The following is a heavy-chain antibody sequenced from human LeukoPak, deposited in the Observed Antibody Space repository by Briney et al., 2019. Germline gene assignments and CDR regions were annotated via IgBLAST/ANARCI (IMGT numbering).Heavy chain of an antibody. J-gene: IGHJ4*02. D-gene: IGHD3-10*01. CDR2: IYLYGTT. CDR3: ARGLTGSRRYFDS. CDR1: AGSIRSSSW. Sequence: SETLSLTCSVSAGSIRSSSWWSWVRQSPVKGLEWIGEIYLYGTTNYNPSLKSRVTMSVDTSKNQFSLKLSSVTAADTAVYYCARGLTGSRRYFDSWGQGTLVTVSS. V-gene: IGHV4-4*02.